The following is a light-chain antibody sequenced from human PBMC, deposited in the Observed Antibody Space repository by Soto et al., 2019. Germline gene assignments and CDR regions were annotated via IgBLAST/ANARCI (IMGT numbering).Light chain of an antibody. CDR3: QQYSSSPQT. CDR1: QSVSSSY. V-gene: IGKV3-20*01. CDR2: GAS. Sequence: IVLTQSPGTLCLSPGERATLSCRASQSVSSSYLAWYQQKPGQAPRLLIYGASSKATGVPDRFYGTGSGTDFTLTISRLEPEDFAVYYCQQYSSSPQTFGQGTKVDIK. J-gene: IGKJ1*01.